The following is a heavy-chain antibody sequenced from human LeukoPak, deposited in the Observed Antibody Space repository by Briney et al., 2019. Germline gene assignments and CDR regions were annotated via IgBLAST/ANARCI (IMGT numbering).Heavy chain of an antibody. V-gene: IGHV1-3*01. J-gene: IGHJ4*02. CDR3: ASQGGWGNLDY. Sequence: ASVKVSFKASGYTFTNYAIHWVRQAPGQRLAWMGWVDPDNGNTKYSEKFQGRVTISRDTSASTAYMELSSLRSEDTAVYYCASQGGWGNLDYWGQGTLLTVSS. D-gene: IGHD3-16*01. CDR2: VDPDNGNT. CDR1: GYTFTNYA.